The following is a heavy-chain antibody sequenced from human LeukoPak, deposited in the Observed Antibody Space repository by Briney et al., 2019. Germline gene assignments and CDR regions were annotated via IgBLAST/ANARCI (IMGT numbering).Heavy chain of an antibody. V-gene: IGHV4-59*01. CDR2: IYHSGST. J-gene: IGHJ1*01. CDR1: GGSMNSYY. Sequence: PSETLSLTCTVSGGSMNSYYWSWVRQPPGKGLEWIGYIYHSGSTNYNPSLQSRVTISVDTSKNQFSLNLNSVTAADTAVYYCARGGAARLHFQNWGQGTLVTVSS. D-gene: IGHD6-6*01. CDR3: ARGGAARLHFQN.